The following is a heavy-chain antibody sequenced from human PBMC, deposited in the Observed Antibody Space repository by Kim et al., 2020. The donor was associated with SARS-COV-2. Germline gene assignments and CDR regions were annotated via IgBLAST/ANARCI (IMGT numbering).Heavy chain of an antibody. V-gene: IGHV4-39*07. CDR2: IYYSGST. Sequence: SETLSLTCTVSGGSISSSSYYWGWIRQPPGKGLEWIGSIYYSGSTYYNPSLKSRVTISVDKSKNQFSLKLSSVTAADTAVYYCARDPPYDSSGYYGGGKKFDYWGQGTLVTVSS. J-gene: IGHJ4*02. CDR1: GGSISSSSYY. D-gene: IGHD3-22*01. CDR3: ARDPPYDSSGYYGGGKKFDY.